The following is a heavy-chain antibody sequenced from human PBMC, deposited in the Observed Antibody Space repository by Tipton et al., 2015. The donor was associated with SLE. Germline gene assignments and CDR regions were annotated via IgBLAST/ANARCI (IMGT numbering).Heavy chain of an antibody. CDR1: GFTFSSYW. Sequence: SLRLSCAASGFTFSSYWMHWVRQAPGKGLVWVSRINSDGSSTSYADSVKGRFTISRDNAKNTLYLQMNSLRAEDTAVYYCARDLTLYYDTPFHYGMDVWGQGTTVTVSS. CDR3: ARDLTLYYDTPFHYGMDV. V-gene: IGHV3-74*01. J-gene: IGHJ6*02. D-gene: IGHD3-9*01. CDR2: INSDGSST.